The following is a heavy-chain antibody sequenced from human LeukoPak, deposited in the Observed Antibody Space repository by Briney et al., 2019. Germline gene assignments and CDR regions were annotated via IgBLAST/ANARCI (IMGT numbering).Heavy chain of an antibody. J-gene: IGHJ4*02. CDR2: IYSGGSA. D-gene: IGHD6-13*01. CDR3: ARRGHDSSPPGTFDY. V-gene: IGHV3-53*01. CDR1: GFTVSSNY. Sequence: GGSLRLSCAASGFTVSSNYMSWVRQAPGKGLEWVSVIYSGGSAYYADSVKGRFTISRDNSKNTLYLQMNSLRVEDTAVYYCARRGHDSSPPGTFDYWGQGTLVTVSS.